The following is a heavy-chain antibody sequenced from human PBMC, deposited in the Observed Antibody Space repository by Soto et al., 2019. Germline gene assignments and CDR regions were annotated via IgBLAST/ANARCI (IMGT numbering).Heavy chain of an antibody. CDR1: GGSVSSDIYY. CDR3: ARVNYDILTGPDAFDI. CDR2: IYYSGST. D-gene: IGHD3-9*01. J-gene: IGHJ3*02. V-gene: IGHV4-61*01. Sequence: PSETLSLTCTVSGGSVSSDIYYWSWIRQPPGKGLEWIGYIYYSGSTNYNPSLKSRVTISVDTSKNQFSLKLSSVTAADTAVYYCARVNYDILTGPDAFDIWGQGTMVTVSS.